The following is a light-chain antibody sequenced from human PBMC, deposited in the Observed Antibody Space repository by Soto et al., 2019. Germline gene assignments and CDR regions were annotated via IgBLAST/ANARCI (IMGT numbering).Light chain of an antibody. CDR1: SSDVDTYIY. CDR3: GSYAGGNNPYV. CDR2: EAN. V-gene: IGLV2-8*01. J-gene: IGLJ1*01. Sequence: QSVLTKPPSAYGSPGQSVTISCTGTSSDVDTYIYVSWYQHHPGKAPKLIIYEANKRPSGVPDRFSGSKSGDTASLTVSGLQAEDEADYYCGSYAGGNNPYVFGTGTKVTVL.